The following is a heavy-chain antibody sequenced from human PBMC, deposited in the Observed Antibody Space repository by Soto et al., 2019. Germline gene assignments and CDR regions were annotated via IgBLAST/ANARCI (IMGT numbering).Heavy chain of an antibody. CDR3: AREGFLEWLSHDAFDI. J-gene: IGHJ3*02. Sequence: GGSLRLSCAASGFTFSSYAMHWVRQAPGKGLEWVAVISYDGSNKYYADSVKGRFTISRDNSKNTLYLQMNSLRAEDTAVYYCAREGFLEWLSHDAFDIWGQGTMVTVSS. CDR2: ISYDGSNK. CDR1: GFTFSSYA. V-gene: IGHV3-30*04. D-gene: IGHD3-3*01.